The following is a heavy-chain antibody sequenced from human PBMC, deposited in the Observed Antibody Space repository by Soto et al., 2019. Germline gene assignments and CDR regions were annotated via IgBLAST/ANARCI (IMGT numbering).Heavy chain of an antibody. CDR3: ATSSNVFTDAYDFWSGISERGMDV. J-gene: IGHJ6*02. Sequence: XSVKGSCKVSGYTLTELSMHWVRQAPVKGLEWMGGFDPEDGETIYAQKFQGRVTMTEDTSTDTAYMELSSLRSEDTAVYYCATSSNVFTDAYDFWSGISERGMDVWGQGTTVTVSS. CDR1: GYTLTELS. V-gene: IGHV1-24*01. D-gene: IGHD3-3*01. CDR2: FDPEDGET.